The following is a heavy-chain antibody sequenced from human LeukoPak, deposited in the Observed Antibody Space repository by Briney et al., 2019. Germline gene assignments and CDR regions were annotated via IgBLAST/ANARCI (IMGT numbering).Heavy chain of an antibody. CDR3: ARATRDSIVVVTAIFDY. Sequence: GGSLRLSCAASGFTFSSYSMNWVRQAPGKGLEWVSSISSSSSYIYYADSVKGRFTISRDNAKNSLYRQMNSLRAEDTAVYYCARATRDSIVVVTAIFDYWGQGTLVTVSS. D-gene: IGHD2-21*02. J-gene: IGHJ4*02. V-gene: IGHV3-21*01. CDR1: GFTFSSYS. CDR2: ISSSSSYI.